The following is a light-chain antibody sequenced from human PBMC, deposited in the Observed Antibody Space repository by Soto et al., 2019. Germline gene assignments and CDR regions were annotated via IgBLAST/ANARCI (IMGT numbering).Light chain of an antibody. CDR2: GAS. CDR3: QQYGTSPRT. J-gene: IGKJ5*01. V-gene: IGKV3-20*01. Sequence: EVVLTQPPGTLSLSPGERATLSCRASQSVSSTHLAWYQQKPGQAPRLLIYGASSRATGIPDRFSGSGSGTDFTLTIRRLEPEDFAVYFCQQYGTSPRTFGQGTRLEI. CDR1: QSVSSTH.